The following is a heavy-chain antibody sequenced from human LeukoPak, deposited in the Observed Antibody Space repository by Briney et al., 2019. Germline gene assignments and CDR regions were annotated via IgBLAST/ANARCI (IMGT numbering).Heavy chain of an antibody. Sequence: GGSLRLSCAASGFTVSSDYMSWARQAPGKGLEWVSVIYSGGSTYYADSVKGRFTISRDNSKNTLYLQMNSLRAEDTAVYYCAKNGYCSGGSCYSSYYGMDVWGQGTTVTVSS. CDR3: AKNGYCSGGSCYSSYYGMDV. CDR1: GFTVSSDY. V-gene: IGHV3-53*01. CDR2: IYSGGST. J-gene: IGHJ6*02. D-gene: IGHD2-15*01.